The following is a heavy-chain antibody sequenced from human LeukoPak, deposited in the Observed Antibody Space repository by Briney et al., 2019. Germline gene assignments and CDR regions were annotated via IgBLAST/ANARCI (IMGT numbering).Heavy chain of an antibody. Sequence: SETLSLTCAVYGGSFSGYYWSWIRQPPGKGLEWIGEINHSGSTNYNPSLKSRVTISVDTSKNQFSLKLSSVTAADTAVHYCASYSSGWYNWFDPWGQGTLVTVSS. CDR2: INHSGST. J-gene: IGHJ5*02. CDR3: ASYSSGWYNWFDP. CDR1: GGSFSGYY. V-gene: IGHV4-34*01. D-gene: IGHD6-19*01.